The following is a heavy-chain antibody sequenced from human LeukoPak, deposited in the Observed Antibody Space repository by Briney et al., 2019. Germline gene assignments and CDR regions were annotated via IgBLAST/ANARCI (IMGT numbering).Heavy chain of an antibody. CDR2: ISRDSGSI. D-gene: IGHD6-19*01. CDR3: AKGVQVTMAVAMYYFDQ. CDR1: GFTFDDYP. Sequence: PGRSLRLSCAVSGFTFDDYPMHWVRQAPGKGLEWVSGISRDSGSIGYADSVKGRFTISRDNAKNSLYLQMNSLRAEDTALYYCAKGVQVTMAVAMYYFDQWGQGTLVTVSS. J-gene: IGHJ4*02. V-gene: IGHV3-9*01.